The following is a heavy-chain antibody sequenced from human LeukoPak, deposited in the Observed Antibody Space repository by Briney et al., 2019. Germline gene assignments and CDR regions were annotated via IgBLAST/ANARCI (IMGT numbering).Heavy chain of an antibody. CDR2: IYYSGST. V-gene: IGHV4-59*01. J-gene: IGHJ4*02. D-gene: IGHD3-10*01. CDR3: ARDLSGSYYPHFDY. CDR1: GGSISSYY. Sequence: SETLSLTCTVSGGSISSYYWSWIRQPPGKGLEWIGYIYYSGSTNYNPSLKSRVTISVDTSKNQFSLKLSSVTAADTAVYYCARDLSGSYYPHFDYWGQGTLVTVSS.